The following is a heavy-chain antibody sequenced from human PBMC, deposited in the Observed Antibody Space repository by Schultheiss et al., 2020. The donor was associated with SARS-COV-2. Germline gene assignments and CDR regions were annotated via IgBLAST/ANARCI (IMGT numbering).Heavy chain of an antibody. V-gene: IGHV3-7*01. CDR2: IKQDGSEK. Sequence: GGSLRLSCAASGFTFSSYAMHWVRQAPGKGLEWVANIKQDGSEKYYVDSVKGRFTISRDNAKNTLYLQMNSLRAEDTAVYYCARASSSWSALDYWGQGTLVTVSS. CDR3: ARASSSWSALDY. J-gene: IGHJ4*02. CDR1: GFTFSSYA. D-gene: IGHD6-13*01.